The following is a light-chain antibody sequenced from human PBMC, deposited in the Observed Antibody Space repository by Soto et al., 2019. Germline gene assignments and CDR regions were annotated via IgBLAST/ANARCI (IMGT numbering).Light chain of an antibody. CDR2: AAS. CDR1: QSIRND. J-gene: IGKJ1*01. Sequence: DIQMTQSPSSLSASVGDRVTITCRARQSIRNDLGWDQQKPGKAPKPLIYAASSLQSGVPSRFSGSGSGTEFTLTISSLQPEDFATYYCLQHNTYPWTFGQGTKVEIQ. V-gene: IGKV1-17*01. CDR3: LQHNTYPWT.